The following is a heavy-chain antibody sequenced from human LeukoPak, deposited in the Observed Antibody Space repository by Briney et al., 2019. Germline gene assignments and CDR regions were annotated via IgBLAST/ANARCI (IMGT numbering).Heavy chain of an antibody. CDR1: GGSISSGGYS. CDR2: IYHSGST. Sequence: PSQTLSLTCAVSGGSISSGGYSWRWIRQPPGKGLEWIGYIYHSGSTYYNPSLKSRVTISVDTSKNQFSLKLSSVTAADTAVYYCARGTPGYSYDRWGQGTLVTVSS. J-gene: IGHJ4*02. D-gene: IGHD5-18*01. V-gene: IGHV4-30-2*01. CDR3: ARGTPGYSYDR.